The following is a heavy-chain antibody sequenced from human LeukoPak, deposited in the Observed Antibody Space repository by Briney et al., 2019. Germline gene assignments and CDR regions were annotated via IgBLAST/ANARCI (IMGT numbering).Heavy chain of an antibody. J-gene: IGHJ3*02. CDR2: IYTSGST. Sequence: PSETLSLTCTVSGGSLSSGSYYWSWLRQPAGTGLEWIGRIYTSGSTNYNPSLKSRVTISVNASKNQFTLKLSSVTAADTAVYYWARDSSGSGSYWDDAFDIWGQGTMVTVSS. D-gene: IGHD3-10*01. CDR3: ARDSSGSGSYWDDAFDI. CDR1: GGSLSSGSYY. V-gene: IGHV4-61*02.